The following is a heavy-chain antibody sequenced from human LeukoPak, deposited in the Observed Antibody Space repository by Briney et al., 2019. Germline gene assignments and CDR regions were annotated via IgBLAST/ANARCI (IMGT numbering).Heavy chain of an antibody. CDR2: INPNSGGP. V-gene: IGHV1-2*02. J-gene: IGHJ3*02. CDR1: GYTFSGYE. Sequence: ASGKVSDRASGYTFSGYEMQWGRQAPGQGLGWMGWINPNSGGPDSAQKFKDRVTMDRDTPIPTAYIELRRLISDDTAVYYCARYRDDAFDIWGQGTMVTVSS. D-gene: IGHD1-14*01. CDR3: ARYRDDAFDI.